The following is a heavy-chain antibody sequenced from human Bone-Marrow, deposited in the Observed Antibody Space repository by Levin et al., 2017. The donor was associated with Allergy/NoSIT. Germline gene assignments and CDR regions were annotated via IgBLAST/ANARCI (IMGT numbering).Heavy chain of an antibody. CDR3: ARGRLEHNWFDP. V-gene: IGHV4-31*03. D-gene: IGHD1-1*01. CDR1: CGSISSGGYY. J-gene: IGHJ5*02. CDR2: IYYSGST. Sequence: SQTLSLTCTVSCGSISSGGYYWSWIRQHPGKGLEWIGYIYYSGSTYYNPSLKSRVTISVDTSKNQFSLKLSSVTAADTAVYYCARGRLEHNWFDPWGQGTLVTVSS.